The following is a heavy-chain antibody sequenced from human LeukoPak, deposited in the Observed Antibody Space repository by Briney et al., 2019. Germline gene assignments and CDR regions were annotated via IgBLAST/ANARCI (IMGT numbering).Heavy chain of an antibody. CDR1: GFTFSSCA. Sequence: GGSLRLSCAASGFTFSSCAMSWVRQAPGKELEWVSAISGSGGSTYYADSVKGRFTISRDNSKNTLYLQMNSLRAEDTAVYYCAKLGGSSIAVANWGQGTLDTVSS. V-gene: IGHV3-23*01. D-gene: IGHD6-19*01. J-gene: IGHJ4*02. CDR3: AKLGGSSIAVAN. CDR2: ISGSGGST.